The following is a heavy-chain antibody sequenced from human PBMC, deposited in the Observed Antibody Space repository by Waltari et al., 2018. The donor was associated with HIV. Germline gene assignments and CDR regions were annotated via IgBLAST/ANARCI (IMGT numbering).Heavy chain of an antibody. CDR3: ARDRGGAAAGGYYYGMDV. CDR2: IYHSGST. CDR1: GGSISSSNW. Sequence: QVQLQESGPGLVKPSGTLSLTCAVSGGSISSSNWWSWVRQPPGKGLELIGEIYHSGSTNYNPSLKSRVTISVDKSKNQFSLKLSSVTAADTAVYYCARDRGGAAAGGYYYGMDVWGQGTTVTVSS. D-gene: IGHD6-13*01. V-gene: IGHV4-4*02. J-gene: IGHJ6*02.